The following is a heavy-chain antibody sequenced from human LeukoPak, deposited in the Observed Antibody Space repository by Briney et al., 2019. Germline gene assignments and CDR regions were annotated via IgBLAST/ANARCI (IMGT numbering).Heavy chain of an antibody. CDR3: ARYLRTPDVAFDI. CDR1: GFTFSSYS. D-gene: IGHD1-14*01. J-gene: IGHJ3*02. CDR2: ISSSSSYI. V-gene: IGHV3-21*01. Sequence: GGSLRLSCAASGFTFSSYSMNWVRQAPGKGLEWVSSISSSSSYINYADSVKGRFTISRDNSKNSLYLQMNSLRAEDTAVYYCARYLRTPDVAFDIWGQGTMVTVSS.